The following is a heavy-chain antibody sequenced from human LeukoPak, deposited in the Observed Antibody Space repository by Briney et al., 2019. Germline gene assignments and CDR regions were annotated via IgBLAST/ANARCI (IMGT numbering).Heavy chain of an antibody. D-gene: IGHD2-21*01. V-gene: IGHV3-23*01. CDR1: GITLSNYG. CDR2: LSGSGGGT. CDR3: AKRGLVIRVILVGFHKEAYYFDS. J-gene: IGHJ4*02. Sequence: GGSLRLSCAVSGITLSNYGMSWVRQAPGKGLEWVAGLSGSGGGTNYADSVKGRFTISRDNAKNTLYLQMNSLRAEDTAVYFCAKRGLVIRVILVGFHKEAYYFDSWGQGALVTVSS.